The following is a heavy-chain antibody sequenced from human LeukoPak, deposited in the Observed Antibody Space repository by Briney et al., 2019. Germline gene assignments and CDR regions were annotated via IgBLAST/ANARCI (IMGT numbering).Heavy chain of an antibody. Sequence: SETLSLTCSVSGDSMTNYYWSWIRQPPGKGLEWIGYIYYSGATSYNPSLESRVTISEDTSKNQFSLRPSSVTAADTAVYYCARSVVLYYFDYWGQGTLVTVSS. CDR2: IYYSGAT. V-gene: IGHV4-59*01. CDR1: GDSMTNYY. CDR3: ARSVVLYYFDY. J-gene: IGHJ4*02. D-gene: IGHD2-15*01.